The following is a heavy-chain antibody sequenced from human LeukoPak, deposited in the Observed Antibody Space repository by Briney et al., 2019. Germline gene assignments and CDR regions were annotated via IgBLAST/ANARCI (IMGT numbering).Heavy chain of an antibody. J-gene: IGHJ3*02. CDR3: ARDGSYYKRGAFDI. CDR2: ISAYNGNT. V-gene: IGHV1-18*01. D-gene: IGHD1-26*01. CDR1: GYTFTSYG. Sequence: GASVKVSCKASGYTFTSYGISWVRQAPGQGLEWMGWISAYNGNTNSAQKLQGRVTMTTDTSTSTAYMELRSLRSDDTAVYYCARDGSYYKRGAFDIWGQGTMVTVSS.